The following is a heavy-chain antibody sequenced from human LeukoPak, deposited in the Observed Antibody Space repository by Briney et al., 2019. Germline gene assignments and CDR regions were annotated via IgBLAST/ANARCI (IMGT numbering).Heavy chain of an antibody. CDR3: ARDPSVGVAVPLYGGDYYHGMDV. D-gene: IGHD3-3*01. V-gene: IGHV1-2*02. CDR1: GYSFTGHY. Sequence: ASVKVSCKASGYSFTGHYIHWVRQAPGQGLEWMGWINFNSGGTNYAQHFQGRVTMTRDTSISTAYMDPSRLKSAETAVYYCARDPSVGVAVPLYGGDYYHGMDVWGQGTTVTVSS. J-gene: IGHJ6*02. CDR2: INFNSGGT.